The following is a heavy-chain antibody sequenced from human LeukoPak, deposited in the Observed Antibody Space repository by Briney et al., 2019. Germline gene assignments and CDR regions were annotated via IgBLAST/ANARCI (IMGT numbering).Heavy chain of an antibody. V-gene: IGHV4-39*01. J-gene: IGHJ6*03. CDR1: SGSISSSSYY. CDR3: ARPNYYYYYMDV. Sequence: PSETLSLTCTVSSGSISSSSYYWGWIRQPPGKGLEWIGSIYYSGSTYYNPSLKSRVTISVDTSKNQFSLKLSSVTAADTAVYYCARPNYYYYYMDVWGKGTTVTVSS. CDR2: IYYSGST.